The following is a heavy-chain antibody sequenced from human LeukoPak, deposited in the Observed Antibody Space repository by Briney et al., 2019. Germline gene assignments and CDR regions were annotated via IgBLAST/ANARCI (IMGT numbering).Heavy chain of an antibody. V-gene: IGHV1-2*02. Sequence: ASVKVSCKASGYTFTGYSMHWVRQAPGQGLEWLGWINPNSGSTIYPQKFQGRVTMTADTSISTAYMELNRLISDDTAVYYCARPRDMYTSSPSLDSWGQGALVTVSS. J-gene: IGHJ4*02. CDR2: INPNSGST. CDR3: ARPRDMYTSSPSLDS. D-gene: IGHD6-6*01. CDR1: GYTFTGYS.